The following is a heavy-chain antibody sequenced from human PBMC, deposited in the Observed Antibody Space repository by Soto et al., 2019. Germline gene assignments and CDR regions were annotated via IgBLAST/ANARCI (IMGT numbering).Heavy chain of an antibody. D-gene: IGHD2-21*01. CDR1: GFTFSNSA. Sequence: GSLRLSCAASGFTFSNSAMSWVRQAPGKGLDWVSSISDSGVSTYYADSVKGRFTISRDNSKSTLYLQMNSLRAEDTAVYYCGKETYRGPSHFDYRGQGTLVTVSS. CDR2: ISDSGVST. V-gene: IGHV3-23*01. CDR3: GKETYRGPSHFDY. J-gene: IGHJ4*02.